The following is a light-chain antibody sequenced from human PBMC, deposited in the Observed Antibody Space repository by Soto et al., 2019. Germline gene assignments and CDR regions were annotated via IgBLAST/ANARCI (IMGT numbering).Light chain of an antibody. CDR2: AAS. CDR3: QQSYSTLGT. J-gene: IGKJ2*01. Sequence: IQMTQSPSSLSASVGDRVIITCRSDHSINNYLNWYQQRPGKVAKLLIYAASTLQSGVPSRFSGSGSGRVFTLTINSLQPEDVATCYCQQSYSTLGTFGRGTRVAI. CDR1: HSINNY. V-gene: IGKV1-39*01.